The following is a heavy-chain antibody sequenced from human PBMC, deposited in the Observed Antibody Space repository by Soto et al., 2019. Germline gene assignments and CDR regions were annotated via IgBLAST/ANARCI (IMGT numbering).Heavy chain of an antibody. CDR3: AKATGAAFQS. CDR1: GGDLTDSG. V-gene: IGHV1-69*04. Sequence: QVHLVQSGAEMKKPGSSVKVSCKVSGGDLTDSGISWVRQAPGQGVEWMGGIFPLLAMVDYSQKFKGRVTISADESTNTAYMDLDSPKIEDTVIYFCAKATGAAFQSWGQGTRVLVSS. J-gene: IGHJ4*02. D-gene: IGHD1-26*01. CDR2: IFPLLAMV.